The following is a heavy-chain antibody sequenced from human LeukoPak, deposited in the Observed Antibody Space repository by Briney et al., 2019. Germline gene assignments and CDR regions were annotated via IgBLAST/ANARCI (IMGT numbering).Heavy chain of an antibody. CDR1: GGTFSSYA. Sequence: ASVKVSCKASGGTFSSYAISWVRQAPGQGLEWMGRIIPILGIANYAQKFQGRVTITADKSTSTAYMELSSLRSEDTAVCYCARLPSYCSSTSCTDYWGQGTLVTVSS. V-gene: IGHV1-69*04. J-gene: IGHJ4*02. CDR2: IIPILGIA. CDR3: ARLPSYCSSTSCTDY. D-gene: IGHD2-2*01.